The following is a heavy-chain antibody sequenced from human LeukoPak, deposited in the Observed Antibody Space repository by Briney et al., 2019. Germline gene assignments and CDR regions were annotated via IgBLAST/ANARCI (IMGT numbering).Heavy chain of an antibody. CDR3: AAPTSYCSSTNCHLDY. CDR2: ISGSRSDI. V-gene: IGHV3-23*01. Sequence: GGSLRLSCAASGFTFSSYAMSWVRQAPGKGLEWVSAISGSRSDIYYADSVKGRFTIPRDNSKNTLYLQMNSLRAEDTAVYYCAAPTSYCSSTNCHLDYWGQGTLVTVSS. D-gene: IGHD2-2*01. J-gene: IGHJ4*02. CDR1: GFTFSSYA.